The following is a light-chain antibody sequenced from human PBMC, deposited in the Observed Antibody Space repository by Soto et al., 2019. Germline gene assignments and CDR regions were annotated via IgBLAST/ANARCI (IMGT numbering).Light chain of an antibody. Sequence: TVLTQSPGTLSLSPGERATLSCRASQSVTSNYLAWYQQKPGQAPRLIIYGASSRATGIPSRFSGSGSGTDFTLTVSRLEPEDFAVYYCHQYGSSPFTFGQGTRLESK. CDR1: QSVTSNY. CDR3: HQYGSSPFT. CDR2: GAS. V-gene: IGKV3-20*01. J-gene: IGKJ5*01.